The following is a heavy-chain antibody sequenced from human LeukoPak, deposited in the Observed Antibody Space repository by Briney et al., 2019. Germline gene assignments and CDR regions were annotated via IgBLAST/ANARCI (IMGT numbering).Heavy chain of an antibody. CDR2: IWYDGSNK. D-gene: IGHD5-12*01. Sequence: GRSLRLSCAASGFTFSSYGMHWARQAPGKGLEWVAVIWYDGSNKYYADSVKGRFTISRDNSKNTLYLQMNSLRAEDTAVYYCARDRDIVATMVSCYFDYWGQGTLVTVSS. CDR3: ARDRDIVATMVSCYFDY. CDR1: GFTFSSYG. V-gene: IGHV3-33*01. J-gene: IGHJ4*02.